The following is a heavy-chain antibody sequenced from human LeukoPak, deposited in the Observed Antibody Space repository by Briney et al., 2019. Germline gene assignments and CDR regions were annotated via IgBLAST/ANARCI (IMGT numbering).Heavy chain of an antibody. CDR2: ITGSGGFT. V-gene: IGHV3-23*01. CDR3: VSSLHY. J-gene: IGHJ4*02. CDR1: GFPFSTYA. Sequence: AGGSLRLSCAASGFPFSTYAMNWVRQAPGKGLEWVSVITGSGGFTQYADSVKGRFTISRDNSKNTVYLQMNSLRVEDTALYYCVSSLHYGGQGTLVTFSS.